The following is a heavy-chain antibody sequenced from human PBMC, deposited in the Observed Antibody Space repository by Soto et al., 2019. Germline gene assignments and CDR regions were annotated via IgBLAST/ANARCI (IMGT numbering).Heavy chain of an antibody. D-gene: IGHD5-18*01. Sequence: GGSLRLSCAASGFTVSSNHMSWVRQAPGKGLEWVSVIYSGGSTYYADSVKGRFTISRDNSKNTLYLQMNSLRAEDTAVYYCARGKRRTAKYYYYGMDVWGQGTTVNVSS. CDR1: GFTVSSNH. CDR2: IYSGGST. V-gene: IGHV3-53*01. J-gene: IGHJ6*02. CDR3: ARGKRRTAKYYYYGMDV.